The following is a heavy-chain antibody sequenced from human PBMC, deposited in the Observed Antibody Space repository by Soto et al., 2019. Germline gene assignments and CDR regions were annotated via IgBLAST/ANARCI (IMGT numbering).Heavy chain of an antibody. CDR2: INPLKGDT. V-gene: IGHV1-18*01. CDR1: GYTFSTYG. Sequence: QAPLVQSGGEMKKPGASVKVSCKASGYTFSTYGITWVRQAPGQGLDWMGWINPLKGDTKSAANVQDRVTMTPDTSTRTAYMALTSLRSDDTAVYYCASVKVPAAIFGAFELWGQGTLVTVSS. J-gene: IGHJ3*01. CDR3: ASVKVPAAIFGAFEL. D-gene: IGHD2-2*02.